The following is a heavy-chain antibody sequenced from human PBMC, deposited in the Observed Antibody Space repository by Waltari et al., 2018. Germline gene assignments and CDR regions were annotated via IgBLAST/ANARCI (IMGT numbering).Heavy chain of an antibody. CDR3: VRSNYYFDY. CDR2: IDFDGTNI. J-gene: IGHJ4*02. CDR1: GFPFRSSW. V-gene: IGHV3-74*01. Sequence: EVLLVESGGDLVQPGGSLRLSCSASGFPFRSSWMFWIRKRPGGGLEWVSRIDFDGTNINYADFAEGRFTISRDNAKDTLYLQMNDLTAEDTAVYYCVRSNYYFDYWGQGTLVTVSS.